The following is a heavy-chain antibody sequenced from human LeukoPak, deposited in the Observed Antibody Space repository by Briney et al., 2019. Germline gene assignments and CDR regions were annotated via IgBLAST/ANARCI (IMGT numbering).Heavy chain of an antibody. J-gene: IGHJ6*02. D-gene: IGHD4-23*01. CDR3: ARLREVTPVDYYYYGMDV. Sequence: GGSLRLSCTASGFTFSSYSMNWVRQAPGKGLEWVSSISTTSSYIYYADSVKGRFTISRDNSKNTLYLQMNSLRAEDTAVYYCARLREVTPVDYYYYGMDVWGQGTTVTVSS. V-gene: IGHV3-21*01. CDR1: GFTFSSYS. CDR2: ISTTSSYI.